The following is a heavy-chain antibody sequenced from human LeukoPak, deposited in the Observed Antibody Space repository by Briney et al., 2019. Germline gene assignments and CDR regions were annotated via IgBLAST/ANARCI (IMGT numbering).Heavy chain of an antibody. CDR3: ARGLRYYYYYMDV. V-gene: IGHV4-34*01. CDR1: GGSFSGYY. J-gene: IGHJ6*03. CDR2: INHSGST. Sequence: SETLSLTCAVYGGSFSGYYWSWIRQPPGKGLEWIGEINHSGSTNYNPSLKSRVTISVDTSKNQISLKLSSVTAADTAVYYCARGLRYYYYYMDVWGKGTTVTVSS.